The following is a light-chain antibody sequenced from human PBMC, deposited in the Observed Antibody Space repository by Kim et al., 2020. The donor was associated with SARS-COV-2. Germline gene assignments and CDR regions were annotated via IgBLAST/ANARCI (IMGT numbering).Light chain of an antibody. Sequence: SVSAGQTANITCSGDRLGEKYVCWYQQKPGQSPVVVIYQDTQRPSGIPERFSGSNSGNIATLIISGTQASDEAEYYCQVWASTTTVFGGGTQLTVL. V-gene: IGLV3-1*01. J-gene: IGLJ2*01. CDR3: QVWASTTTV. CDR2: QDT. CDR1: RLGEKY.